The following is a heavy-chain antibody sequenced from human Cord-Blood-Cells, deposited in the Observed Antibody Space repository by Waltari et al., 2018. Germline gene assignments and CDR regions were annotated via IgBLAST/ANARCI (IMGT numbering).Heavy chain of an antibody. CDR3: AADGGAYDSSGYYFDY. CDR1: GFTFTSSA. J-gene: IGHJ4*02. CDR2: IVVGSGNT. Sequence: HMQLVLSGPEVKKPGSSVKFSCKTPGFTFTSSAVQCVRQARGQRLEWIGWIVVGSGNTSYAQKFEERVTITRDMSTSTAYIELSSLRSEDTAVYYCAADGGAYDSSGYYFDYWGQGTLVTVSS. D-gene: IGHD3-22*01. V-gene: IGHV1-58*01.